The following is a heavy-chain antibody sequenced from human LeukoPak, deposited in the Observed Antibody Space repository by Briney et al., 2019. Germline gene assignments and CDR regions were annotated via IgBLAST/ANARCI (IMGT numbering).Heavy chain of an antibody. CDR3: ARLEVTDSYYFDY. D-gene: IGHD2-21*02. Sequence: SETLSLTCTVSGGSISSSSFYWGWIRQSPGKGLEYIATIYYSGGTYYNPSLESRVTISVDTSKNQFSLKLSSVTAAGTAVYYCARLEVTDSYYFDYWGQGTLVTVSS. CDR2: IYYSGGT. V-gene: IGHV4-39*01. CDR1: GGSISSSSFY. J-gene: IGHJ4*02.